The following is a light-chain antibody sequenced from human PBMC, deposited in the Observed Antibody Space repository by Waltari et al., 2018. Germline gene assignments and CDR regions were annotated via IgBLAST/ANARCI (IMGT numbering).Light chain of an antibody. V-gene: IGKV1-39*01. CDR2: AAS. J-gene: IGKJ2*01. Sequence: DIQMTQSPSSLSASVGDRVTITCRASQSISSYLNWYQQKPRKAPMLLIYAASSLQSGVPSRFSGSGSGTDFTLTISSLQPEDFATYYCQQSYSTPYTFGQGTKLEIK. CDR3: QQSYSTPYT. CDR1: QSISSY.